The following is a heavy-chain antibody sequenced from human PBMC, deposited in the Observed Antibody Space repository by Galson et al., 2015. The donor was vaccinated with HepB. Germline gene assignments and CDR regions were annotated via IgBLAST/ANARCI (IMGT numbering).Heavy chain of an antibody. CDR3: ARDGRGSGWYAPYSYDGMDV. J-gene: IGHJ6*02. CDR1: GFTFSNYW. CDR2: IKQDVSET. D-gene: IGHD6-19*01. V-gene: IGHV3-7*03. Sequence: SLRLSCAASGFTFSNYWMSWVRQAPGKGLEWVANIKQDVSETYYVDSVKGRFTISRDNAKNSLYLQMNSLRAEDTAVYYCARDGRGSGWYAPYSYDGMDVWGHGTTVTVSS.